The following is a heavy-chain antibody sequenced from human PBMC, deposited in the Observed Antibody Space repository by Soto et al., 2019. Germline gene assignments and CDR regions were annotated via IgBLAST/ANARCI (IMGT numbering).Heavy chain of an antibody. V-gene: IGHV3-9*01. D-gene: IGHD4-17*01. CDR2: ISWNSGSI. J-gene: IGHJ4*02. Sequence: GGSLRLSCAASGFTFDDYAMHWVRQAPGKGLERVSGISWNSGSIGYADSVKGRFTISRDNAKNSLYLQMNSLRAEDTALYYCAKGSTQHTDYGDWSFDYWGQGTLVTVSS. CDR1: GFTFDDYA. CDR3: AKGSTQHTDYGDWSFDY.